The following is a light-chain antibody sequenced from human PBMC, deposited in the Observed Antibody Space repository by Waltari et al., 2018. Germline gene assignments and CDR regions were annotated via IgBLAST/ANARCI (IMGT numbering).Light chain of an antibody. Sequence: QSALTQPASVSGSPGQSITISCTGTSSDVGGYNYVSWYQEYPGKAPKLVIYDVTKRPSGVSNRFSGSKSGSTASLTISGIQAEDEADYYCSSYTSSTTYVFGTGTKVTVL. CDR2: DVT. CDR3: SSYTSSTTYV. CDR1: SSDVGGYNY. V-gene: IGLV2-14*01. J-gene: IGLJ1*01.